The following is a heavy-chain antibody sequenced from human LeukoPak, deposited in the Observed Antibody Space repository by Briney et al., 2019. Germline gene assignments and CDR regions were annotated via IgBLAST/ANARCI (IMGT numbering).Heavy chain of an antibody. CDR2: IYHSGSA. J-gene: IGHJ4*02. Sequence: SQTLSLTCAVSGGSISSADFYWSWIRQHPGKGLEWIGFIYHSGSAYYNPSLKSRVSISIDTSKNQFSLTLNSVTAADTAVYYCARGSDFFDYWGQGTLVTVSS. CDR1: GGSISSADFY. CDR3: ARGSDFFDY. V-gene: IGHV4-31*11.